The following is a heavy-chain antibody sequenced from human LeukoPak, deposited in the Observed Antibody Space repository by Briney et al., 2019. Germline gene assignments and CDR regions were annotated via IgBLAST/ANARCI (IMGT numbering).Heavy chain of an antibody. CDR1: GFTFSNYG. CDR3: ARDLEDILTGLEYFDY. CDR2: ISSDGRTK. Sequence: PGGSLRLSCAASGFTFSNYGMHWVRQAPGKGLEWVAFISSDGRTKYYTNSVKGRFTISRDNSKNTLYLQMNSLRAEDTAVYYCARDLEDILTGLEYFDYWGQGTLVTVSS. D-gene: IGHD3-9*01. V-gene: IGHV3-30*03. J-gene: IGHJ4*02.